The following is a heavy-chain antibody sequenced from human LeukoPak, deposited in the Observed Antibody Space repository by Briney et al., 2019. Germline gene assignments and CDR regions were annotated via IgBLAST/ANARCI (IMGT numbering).Heavy chain of an antibody. CDR1: GFTFSNAW. CDR2: INSKTDGGTT. Sequence: GGSLRLSCAASGFTFSNAWMSWVRQAPGKGLEWVGRINSKTDGGTTDYAAPVKGRFTISRDDSKNTLYLQMNSLKTEDTAVYYCTTPVTVTSYWGQGTLVTVSS. J-gene: IGHJ4*02. CDR3: TTPVTVTSY. D-gene: IGHD4-17*01. V-gene: IGHV3-15*01.